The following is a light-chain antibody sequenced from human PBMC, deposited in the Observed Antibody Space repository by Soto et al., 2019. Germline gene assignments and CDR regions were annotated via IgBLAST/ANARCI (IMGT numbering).Light chain of an antibody. J-gene: IGKJ4*01. CDR1: RSILSNSNTKNY. CDR3: HQYYIPPVLP. V-gene: IGKV4-1*01. CDR2: WAS. Sequence: VMTQSPDSLALSLGERAVTNCRSSRSILSNSNTKNYLAWYQQKQGQPPKLLFSWASTREPGVPVRFSGSGSGTDFTLTIISLQAEDVAVYYCHQYYIPPVLPFGGGTKVEI.